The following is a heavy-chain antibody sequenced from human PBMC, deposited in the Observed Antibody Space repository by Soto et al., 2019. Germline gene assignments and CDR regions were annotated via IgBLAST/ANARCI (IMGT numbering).Heavy chain of an antibody. V-gene: IGHV1-2*02. CDR1: GYTFTGYY. D-gene: IGHD6-19*01. CDR2: INPNSGGT. J-gene: IGHJ4*02. CDR3: AKATTNGGWFNPLDS. Sequence: GASVKVSCKASGYTFTGYYMHWVRQAPGQGLEWMGWINPNSGGTNYAQKFQGRVTMTRDTSISTAYMELNSLTADDTAVYYCAKATTNGGWFNPLDSWGQGALVTVSS.